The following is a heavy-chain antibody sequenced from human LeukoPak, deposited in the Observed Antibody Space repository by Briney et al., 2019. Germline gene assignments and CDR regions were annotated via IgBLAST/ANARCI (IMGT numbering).Heavy chain of an antibody. CDR2: ISHDGSNK. CDR1: GFTFSSYD. CDR3: AKGLRGDYSTTEYFFDY. J-gene: IGHJ4*02. V-gene: IGHV3-30*18. D-gene: IGHD4-17*01. Sequence: GRSLRLSCAASGFTFSSYDMHWVRQAPGKGLEWVAVISHDGSNKYYADSVKGRFTISRDNSKNTLYLQLSSPRAEDTAVYYRAKGLRGDYSTTEYFFDYWGQGALVTVSS.